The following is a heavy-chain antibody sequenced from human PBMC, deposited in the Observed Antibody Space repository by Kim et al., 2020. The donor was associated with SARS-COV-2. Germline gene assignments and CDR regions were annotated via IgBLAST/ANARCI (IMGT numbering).Heavy chain of an antibody. J-gene: IGHJ3*02. CDR3: ARGGRYPPSRPYYYDSSGPRSDAFDI. V-gene: IGHV3-7*01. CDR1: GFTFSSYW. CDR2: IKQDGSEK. Sequence: GGSLRLSCAASGFTFSSYWMSWVRQAPGKGLEWVANIKQDGSEKYYVDSVKGRFTISRDNAKNSLYLQMNSLRAEDTAVYYCARGGRYPPSRPYYYDSSGPRSDAFDIWGQGTMVTVSS. D-gene: IGHD3-22*01.